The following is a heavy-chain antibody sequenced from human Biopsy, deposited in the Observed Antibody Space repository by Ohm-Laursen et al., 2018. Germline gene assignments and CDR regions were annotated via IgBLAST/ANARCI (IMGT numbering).Heavy chain of an antibody. J-gene: IGHJ5*02. V-gene: IGHV1-24*01. CDR2: FDPEEGQR. Sequence: SSVKVSCKVSGDRFTEFSIHWVRQAPGKGLEWMGGFDPEEGQRTYAQKFQGRVTMTRDTSISTAYVDLSSLRSDDTAVYYCTRGGYYYDSLAYYYWFDPWGQGTLVTVSS. CDR3: TRGGYYYDSLAYYYWFDP. CDR1: GDRFTEFS. D-gene: IGHD3-22*01.